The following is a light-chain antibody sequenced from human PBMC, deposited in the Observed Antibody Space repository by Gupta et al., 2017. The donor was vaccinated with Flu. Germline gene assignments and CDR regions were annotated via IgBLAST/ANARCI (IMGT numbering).Light chain of an antibody. CDR3: AAWDDSLRRPV. CDR1: SSNIGSNY. Sequence: SSNIGSNYVHWYQQLPGAAPKLLRFRNNQRPSGVPDRFSGSKSGPSASLAISGLRSEDEAYYYCAAWDDSLRRPVFGGGTKVTVL. CDR2: RNN. J-gene: IGLJ3*02. V-gene: IGLV1-47*01.